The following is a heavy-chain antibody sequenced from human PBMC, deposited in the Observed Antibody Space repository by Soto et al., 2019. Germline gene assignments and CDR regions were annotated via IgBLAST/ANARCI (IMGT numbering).Heavy chain of an antibody. CDR3: ARHGQTCSSTSCYDAFDI. J-gene: IGHJ3*02. V-gene: IGHV5-51*01. CDR1: GDSFTSFW. D-gene: IGHD2-2*01. Sequence: PGESLKISSNGSGDSFTSFWIGWVRPLPGKGLEWMGIIYPGDSDTRYSPSFQGQVTISADKSISTAYLQWSSLKASDTAMYYCARHGQTCSSTSCYDAFDIWGQGTMVTVSS. CDR2: IYPGDSDT.